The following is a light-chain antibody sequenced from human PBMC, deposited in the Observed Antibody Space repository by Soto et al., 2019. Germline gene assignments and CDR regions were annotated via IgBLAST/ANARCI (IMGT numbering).Light chain of an antibody. CDR1: QSLVHSDGNTY. CDR3: MQATQPYT. V-gene: IGKV2-24*01. J-gene: IGKJ2*01. Sequence: DFVMTQTPLSSPVTLGQPASISCRSSQSLVHSDGNTYLSWLHQRPGQPPRLLIYMISIRFSGVPDRFSGSGAGTDFTLKISRVEAEDVGVYYCMQATQPYTVGQGTKLEIK. CDR2: MIS.